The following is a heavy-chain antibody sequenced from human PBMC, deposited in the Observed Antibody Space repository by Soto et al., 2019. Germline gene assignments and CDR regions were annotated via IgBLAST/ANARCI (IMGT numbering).Heavy chain of an antibody. CDR1: GYRLDGAW. D-gene: IGHD1-26*01. V-gene: IGHV5-51*01. J-gene: IGHJ4*02. CDR3: ARQISYICDF. CDR2: IKPGGSDL. Sequence: EVQLVQSGAEVKKPGESLKISCKGAGYRLDGAWIGWVRQMPGKGLEWVGIIKPGGSDLRYSPSFRGQVTISADAAVNTAFLQWNSLKASDTAMYYCARQISYICDFLGQGTLVTVSS.